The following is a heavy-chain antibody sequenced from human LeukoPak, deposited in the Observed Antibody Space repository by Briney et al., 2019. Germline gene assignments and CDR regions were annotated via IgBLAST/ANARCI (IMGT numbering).Heavy chain of an antibody. D-gene: IGHD4-17*01. J-gene: IGHJ4*02. CDR1: GGSFSGYY. CDR3: ARGFRSVTTWGYFDY. CDR2: INHSGST. Sequence: SETLSLTCAVYGGSFSGYYWRWIRQPPGKGLEWIGEINHSGSTNYNPSLKSRVTISVDTSKNQFSLKLSSVTAADTAVYYCARGFRSVTTWGYFDYWGQGALVTVSS. V-gene: IGHV4-34*01.